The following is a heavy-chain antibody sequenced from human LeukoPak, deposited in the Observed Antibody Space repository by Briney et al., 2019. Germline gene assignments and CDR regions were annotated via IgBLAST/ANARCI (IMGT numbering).Heavy chain of an antibody. V-gene: IGHV1-46*01. CDR2: INPSGGST. CDR1: GYTFTSYY. J-gene: IGHJ4*02. Sequence: ASVKVSCKASGYTFTSYYMHWVRQAPGQGLEWMGIINPSGGSTSYAQKFQGRVTMTRDTSTSTVYMELSSLRSEDTAVYYCAIPQHDYGDYDYWGQGTLVTVSS. CDR3: AIPQHDYGDYDY. D-gene: IGHD4-17*01.